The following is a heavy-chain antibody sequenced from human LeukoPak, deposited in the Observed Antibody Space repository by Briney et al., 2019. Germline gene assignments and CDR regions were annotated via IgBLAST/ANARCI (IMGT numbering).Heavy chain of an antibody. CDR3: ARVSSGWYGHYFDY. J-gene: IGHJ4*02. Sequence: ASEKVSCKASGYTFTGYYIHWVRQAPGQGLEWMGWINPNSGGTNYAQKFQGRVTMTRDTSISTAYMELSRLRSDDTAVYYCARVSSGWYGHYFDYWGQGTLVTVSS. CDR1: GYTFTGYY. CDR2: INPNSGGT. V-gene: IGHV1-2*02. D-gene: IGHD6-19*01.